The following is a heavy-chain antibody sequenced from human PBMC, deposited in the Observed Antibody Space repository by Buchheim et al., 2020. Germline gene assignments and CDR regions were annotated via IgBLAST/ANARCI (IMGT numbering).Heavy chain of an antibody. CDR1: GGSISSSSYY. D-gene: IGHD1-26*01. Sequence: QLQLQESGPGLVKPSETLSLTCTVSGGSISSSSYYWGWIRQPPGKGLEWIGSIYYSGSTYYNPSLKSRVTISVDTSKNQFSLKLSSVTAADTAVYYCAGVGATTKYYYYYYGMDVWGQGTT. CDR2: IYYSGST. CDR3: AGVGATTKYYYYYYGMDV. J-gene: IGHJ6*02. V-gene: IGHV4-39*01.